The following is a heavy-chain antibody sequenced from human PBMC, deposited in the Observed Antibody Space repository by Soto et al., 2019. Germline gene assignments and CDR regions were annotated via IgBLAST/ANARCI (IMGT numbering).Heavy chain of an antibody. CDR3: AHRGRYSSSWPRVISSRNGHYFDY. J-gene: IGHJ4*02. V-gene: IGHV2-5*02. D-gene: IGHD6-13*01. Sequence: SGPTLVKPTQTLTLTYTFSGFSLSTSGVGVGWIRQPPGKALEWLALIYWDDDKRYSPSLKSRLTITKDTSKNQVVLTMTNMDPVDTATYYCAHRGRYSSSWPRVISSRNGHYFDYWGQGTLVTVSS. CDR2: IYWDDDK. CDR1: GFSLSTSGVG.